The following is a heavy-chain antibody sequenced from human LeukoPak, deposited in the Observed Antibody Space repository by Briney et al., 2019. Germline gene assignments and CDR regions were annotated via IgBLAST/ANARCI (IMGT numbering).Heavy chain of an antibody. CDR1: GFTFSSYA. V-gene: IGHV3-30-3*01. Sequence: GGSLRLSCAASGFTFSSYAMHWVRQAPGKGLGWVAVISYDGSNKYYADSVKGRFTISIDNSKNTLYLQMNSLRAEDTAVYYCARDRGVYYYYGMDVWGQGTTVTVSS. CDR3: ARDRGVYYYYGMDV. J-gene: IGHJ6*02. D-gene: IGHD3-10*01. CDR2: ISYDGSNK.